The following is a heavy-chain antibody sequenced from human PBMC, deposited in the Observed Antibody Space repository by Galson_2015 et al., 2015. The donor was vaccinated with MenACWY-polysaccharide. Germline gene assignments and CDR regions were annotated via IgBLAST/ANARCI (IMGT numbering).Heavy chain of an antibody. Sequence: SLRLSCAASGFTFDDYAMHWVRQAPGKGLEWVSLISGDGGSTYYADSVKGRFTISRDNSKNSLYLQMNSLRTEDTALYYCAKNTGTVEIIRVGLYGMDVWGQGTTVTVSS. CDR1: GFTFDDYA. V-gene: IGHV3-43*02. CDR3: AKNTGTVEIIRVGLYGMDV. J-gene: IGHJ6*02. D-gene: IGHD3-3*01. CDR2: ISGDGGST.